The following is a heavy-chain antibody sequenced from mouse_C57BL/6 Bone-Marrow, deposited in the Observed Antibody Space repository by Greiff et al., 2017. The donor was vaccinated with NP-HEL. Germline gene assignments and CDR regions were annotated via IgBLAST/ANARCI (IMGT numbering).Heavy chain of an antibody. V-gene: IGHV1-19*01. J-gene: IGHJ2*01. CDR1: GYTFTDYY. CDR2: INPYNGGT. CDR3: ARNPIITTVVDY. D-gene: IGHD1-1*01. Sequence: EVKLVESGPVLVKPGASVKMSCKASGYTFTDYYMNWVKQSHGKSLEWIGVINPYNGGTSYNQKFKGKATLTVDKSSSTAYMELNSLTSEDSAVYYCARNPIITTVVDYWGQGTTLTVSS.